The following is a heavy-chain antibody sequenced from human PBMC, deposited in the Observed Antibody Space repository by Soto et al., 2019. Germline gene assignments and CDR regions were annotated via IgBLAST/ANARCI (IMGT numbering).Heavy chain of an antibody. D-gene: IGHD6-25*01. CDR3: AKEAVDH. Sequence: QMQLVQSGAEVKERGSSVKISCKTSGGTFNTYALTWVRQAPGQGLEWIGGIIPIFCIKNVAQRFQGRVTFNAEESLTTAYSEMTSLRSDDTAVYYCAKEAVDHWSQGTLVNVSS. J-gene: IGHJ4*02. CDR1: GGTFNTYA. CDR2: IIPIFCIK. V-gene: IGHV1-69*01.